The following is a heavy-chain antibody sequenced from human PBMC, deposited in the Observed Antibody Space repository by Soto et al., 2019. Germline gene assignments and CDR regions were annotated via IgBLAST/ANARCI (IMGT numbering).Heavy chain of an antibody. Sequence: QVQLQESGPGLVKPSETLSITCTVSGGSISTYYWSWIRQPPGKGLEWIGNIYYSGSTNYNPSLESRVTISVDTSKKQFSLKLSSVTAADTAVYYCARLPRTRYSYYMDVWGKGTTVTVS. CDR2: IYYSGST. CDR3: ARLPRTRYSYYMDV. CDR1: GGSISTYY. V-gene: IGHV4-59*08. J-gene: IGHJ6*03.